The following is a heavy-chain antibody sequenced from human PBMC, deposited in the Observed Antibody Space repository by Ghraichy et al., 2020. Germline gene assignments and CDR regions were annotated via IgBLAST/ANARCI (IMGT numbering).Heavy chain of an antibody. V-gene: IGHV4-39*01. Sequence: SQTLSLTCTVSGGSVSTTNFYWAWIRQSPGEGLEWIGSMFYSGDADYNPSLKSRVAMSVDTSKNHFSLRLSSVTAADTALYYCARQQASTVTTWRLGWFDPWGQGTLVTVSS. J-gene: IGHJ5*02. CDR3: ARQQASTVTTWRLGWFDP. D-gene: IGHD4-17*01. CDR1: GGSVSTTNFY. CDR2: MFYSGDA.